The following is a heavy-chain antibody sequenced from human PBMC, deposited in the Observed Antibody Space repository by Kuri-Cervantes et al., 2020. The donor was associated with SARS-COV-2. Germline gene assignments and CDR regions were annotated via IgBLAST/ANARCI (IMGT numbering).Heavy chain of an antibody. CDR3: ARPYSGSYQSWFDP. V-gene: IGHV3-30*04. CDR2: ISYDGSNK. Sequence: GGSLRLSCAASGFTFSSYAMHWVRQAPGKGLEWVAVISYDGSNKSYADSVKGRFTISRDNSKNTLYLQMNSLRAEDTAVYYCARPYSGSYQSWFDPWGQGTLVTVSS. J-gene: IGHJ5*02. CDR1: GFTFSSYA. D-gene: IGHD1-26*01.